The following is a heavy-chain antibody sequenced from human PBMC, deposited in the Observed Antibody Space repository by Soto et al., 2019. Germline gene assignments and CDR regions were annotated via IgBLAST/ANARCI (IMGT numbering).Heavy chain of an antibody. V-gene: IGHV1-69*13. Sequence: SVKVSCKASGGTFSSYAISWVRQAPGQGLEWMGGIIPIFGTANYAQKFQGRVTITADESTSTAYMELSSLRSEDTAVYYCAVGLETYYYYYGMDVWGQGTTVTFSS. J-gene: IGHJ6*02. CDR3: AVGLETYYYYYGMDV. CDR1: GGTFSSYA. CDR2: IIPIFGTA.